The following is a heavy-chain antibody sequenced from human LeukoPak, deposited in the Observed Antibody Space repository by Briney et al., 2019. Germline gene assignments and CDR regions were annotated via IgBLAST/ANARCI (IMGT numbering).Heavy chain of an antibody. CDR1: GYSFTSYW. CDR2: IYPGDSDT. D-gene: IGHD6-13*01. V-gene: IGHV5-51*01. J-gene: IGHJ4*02. CDR3: ATTGPEYSSSWYLHF. Sequence: GESLKISCKASGYSFTSYWIGWVRQMPGKGLEWMGVIYPGDSDTRYSPSFQGQVTISADKSISPAYLQWSSLKASDTAMYYCATTGPEYSSSWYLHFWGQGTLVTVSS.